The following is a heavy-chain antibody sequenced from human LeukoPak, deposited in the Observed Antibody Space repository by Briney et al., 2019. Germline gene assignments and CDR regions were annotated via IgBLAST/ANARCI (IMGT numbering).Heavy chain of an antibody. CDR2: ISSSSSYI. J-gene: IGHJ4*02. Sequence: GGSLRLSCAASGFTFSSYSMNWVRQAPGKGLEWVSSISSSSSYIYYADSVKGRFTISRDNAKNSLYLQMNSLGAEDTAVYYCARERGDYYDSSGYFYYFDYWGQGTLVTVSS. CDR3: ARERGDYYDSSGYFYYFDY. CDR1: GFTFSSYS. V-gene: IGHV3-21*01. D-gene: IGHD3-22*01.